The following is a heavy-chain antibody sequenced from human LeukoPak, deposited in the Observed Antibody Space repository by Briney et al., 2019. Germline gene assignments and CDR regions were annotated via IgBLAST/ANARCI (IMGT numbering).Heavy chain of an antibody. D-gene: IGHD2-15*01. CDR3: ASQGYCSGGSCYPSNWFDP. CDR2: INPNSGGT. V-gene: IGHV1-2*02. CDR1: GYTFTGYN. Sequence: ASVKVSCKASGYTFTGYNMHWVRQAPGQGLEWMGWINPNSGGTNYAQKFQGRVTMTRDTSISTAYMELSRLRSDDTAVYYCASQGYCSGGSCYPSNWFDPWGQGTLVTVSS. J-gene: IGHJ5*02.